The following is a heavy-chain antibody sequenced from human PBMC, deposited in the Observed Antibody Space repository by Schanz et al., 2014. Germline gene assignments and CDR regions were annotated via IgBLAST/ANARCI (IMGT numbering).Heavy chain of an antibody. CDR1: GFTFSDHY. D-gene: IGHD2-2*02. CDR3: AGTYCSSTSCYTGYYYMDV. Sequence: PGGSLRLSCAASGFTFSDHYMDWVRQAPGKGLEWVGRITNKPNNYNTEYAASVKGRFTISRDDSRNSLYLQMSSLKTEDTAVYYCAGTYCSSTSCYTGYYYMDVWGKGTTVTVSS. CDR2: ITNKPNNYNT. V-gene: IGHV3-72*01. J-gene: IGHJ6*03.